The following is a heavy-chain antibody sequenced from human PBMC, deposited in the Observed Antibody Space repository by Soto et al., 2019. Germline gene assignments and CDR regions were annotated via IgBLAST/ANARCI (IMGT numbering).Heavy chain of an antibody. Sequence: ASVKVSCKASGYTFTSYGISWVRQAPGQGLEWMGWISTYNGNTKYAQKLQGRVTMTTDTSTSTAYMELRSLRSDDTAVFFCSRDMVRGVGSDYWGQGTLVPVSS. CDR3: SRDMVRGVGSDY. D-gene: IGHD3-10*01. V-gene: IGHV1-18*01. CDR2: ISTYNGNT. J-gene: IGHJ4*02. CDR1: GYTFTSYG.